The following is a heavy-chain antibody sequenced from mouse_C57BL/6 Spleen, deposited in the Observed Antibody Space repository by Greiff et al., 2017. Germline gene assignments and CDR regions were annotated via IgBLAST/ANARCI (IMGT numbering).Heavy chain of an antibody. V-gene: IGHV1-53*01. J-gene: IGHJ3*01. CDR1: GYTFTSYW. CDR2: INPSNGGT. Sequence: QVQLQQPGTELVKPGASVKLSCKASGYTFTSYWMHWVKQRPGQGLEWIGNINPSNGGTNYNEKFKSKATLTVDKSSSTAYMQLSSLTSEDSAVDYCARSHYGNYEAWFAYWGQGTLVTVSA. CDR3: ARSHYGNYEAWFAY. D-gene: IGHD2-1*01.